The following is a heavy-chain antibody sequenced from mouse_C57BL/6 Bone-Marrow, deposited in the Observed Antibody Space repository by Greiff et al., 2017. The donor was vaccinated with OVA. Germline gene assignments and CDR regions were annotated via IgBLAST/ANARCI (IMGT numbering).Heavy chain of an antibody. CDR1: GYSFTGYY. Sequence: EVKLQQSGPELVKPGASVKISCKASGYSFTGYYMNWVKQSPEKSLEWIGEINPSTGGTTYNQKFKAKATLTVDKSSSTAYMQLKSLTSEDSAVYYCARGGYDWYFDVWGTGTTVTVSS. CDR2: INPSTGGT. V-gene: IGHV1-42*01. CDR3: ARGGYDWYFDV. J-gene: IGHJ1*03. D-gene: IGHD2-2*01.